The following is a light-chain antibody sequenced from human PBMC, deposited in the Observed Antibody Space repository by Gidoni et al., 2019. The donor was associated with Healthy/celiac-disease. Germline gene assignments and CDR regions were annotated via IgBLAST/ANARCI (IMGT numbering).Light chain of an antibody. V-gene: IGLV1-44*01. CDR2: STN. CDR1: SSNIGSNT. J-gene: IGLJ2*01. CDR3: AAWDDSLNGPV. Sequence: QSVLTPPPSASGTPGQRVTISSSGSSSNIGSNTVNWYQQLPGTAPKLLIYSTNQRPSGVPDRFSGSKSGTSASLAISGLQSEDEADYYCAAWDDSLNGPVFGGGTKLTVL.